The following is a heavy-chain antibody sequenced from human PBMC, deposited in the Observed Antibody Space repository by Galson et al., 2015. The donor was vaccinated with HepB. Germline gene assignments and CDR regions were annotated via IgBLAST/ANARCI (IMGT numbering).Heavy chain of an antibody. D-gene: IGHD3-16*01. CDR2: INPSGGST. J-gene: IGHJ3*02. Sequence: SVKVSCKASGYTFTSYYMHWVRQAPGQGLEWMGIINPSGGSTSYAQKFQGRVTMTRDTSTSTDYMELSSLRAEDTAVYYCARFQPVPDYDYPNDAFDIWGQGTMVTVSS. CDR3: ARFQPVPDYDYPNDAFDI. CDR1: GYTFTSYY. V-gene: IGHV1-46*01.